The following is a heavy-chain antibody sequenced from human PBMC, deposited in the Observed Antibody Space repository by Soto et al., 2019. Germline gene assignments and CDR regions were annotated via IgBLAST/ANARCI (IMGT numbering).Heavy chain of an antibody. J-gene: IGHJ6*02. Sequence: GSLRLSCEGSGFTFSAYAMNWARQAPGKGLEWVSYISSRSDALYYADSVKGRFTISRDNAKNSVYLQVNNLRDEDTAVYYCARDWDIVILSVPIPNYNYGMDVWGQGTTVTVSS. CDR2: ISSRSDAL. V-gene: IGHV3-48*02. D-gene: IGHD2-15*01. CDR1: GFTFSAYA. CDR3: ARDWDIVILSVPIPNYNYGMDV.